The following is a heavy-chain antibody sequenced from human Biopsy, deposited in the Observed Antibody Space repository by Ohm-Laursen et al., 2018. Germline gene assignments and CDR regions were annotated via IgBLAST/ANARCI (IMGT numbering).Heavy chain of an antibody. Sequence: PGTLSLTCTLSGYSIIPSGPENWSWIRQPPGQGLQYIGFIYSGGNTNYNPSLRSRVTISVDTSKNQFSLKLYSLTAADTAVYYCARHGVYGDLRMDYWGQGTLVTVSS. J-gene: IGHJ4*02. CDR2: IYSGGNT. V-gene: IGHV4-59*08. D-gene: IGHD4-17*01. CDR3: ARHGVYGDLRMDY. CDR1: GYSIIPSGPEN.